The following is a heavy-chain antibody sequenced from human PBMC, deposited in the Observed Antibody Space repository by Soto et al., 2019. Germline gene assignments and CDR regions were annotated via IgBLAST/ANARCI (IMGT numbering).Heavy chain of an antibody. D-gene: IGHD4-17*01. CDR2: IVVGSGNT. Sequence: SVKVSCKASGFTFTSSAVQWVRQARGQRLEWIGWIVVGSGNTNYAQKFQERVTITRDMSTSTAYMELSSLRSEDTAVYYCAAYYGGPPGYYYYYGMDVWGQGTTVTVSS. CDR1: GFTFTSSA. CDR3: AAYYGGPPGYYYYYGMDV. J-gene: IGHJ6*02. V-gene: IGHV1-58*01.